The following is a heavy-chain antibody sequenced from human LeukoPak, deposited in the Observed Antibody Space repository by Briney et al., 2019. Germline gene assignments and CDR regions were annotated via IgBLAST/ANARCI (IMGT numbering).Heavy chain of an antibody. CDR1: GFTFSSYA. D-gene: IGHD2-8*01. Sequence: GGSLRLSCAASGFTFSSYAMSWVRQAPGKGLEWVSAISGSGGSTYYADSVKGRFTISRDNSKNTLYLQMNSLRAEDTAVYFCEKFCGSCTHGLFYFLPDWGQGTLVT. V-gene: IGHV3-23*01. CDR2: ISGSGGST. J-gene: IGHJ4*02. CDR3: EKFCGSCTHGLFYFLPD.